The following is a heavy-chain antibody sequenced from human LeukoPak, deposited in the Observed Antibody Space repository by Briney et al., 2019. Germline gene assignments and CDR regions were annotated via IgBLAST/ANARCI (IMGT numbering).Heavy chain of an antibody. V-gene: IGHV3-30-3*01. D-gene: IGHD5-12*01. CDR3: ARGGHSGYEGLKDY. CDR2: ISYDGSNK. J-gene: IGHJ4*02. CDR1: GXXXSSYA. Sequence: SLRLXXXASGXXXSSYAXHWVRQAPGKGLEWVAVISYDGSNKYYADSVKGRFTISRDNSKNTLYLQMNSLRAEDTAVYYCARGGHSGYEGLKDYWGQGTLVTVSS.